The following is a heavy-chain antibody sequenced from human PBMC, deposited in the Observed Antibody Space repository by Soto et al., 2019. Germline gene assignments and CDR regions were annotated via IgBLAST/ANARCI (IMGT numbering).Heavy chain of an antibody. V-gene: IGHV3-23*01. J-gene: IGHJ4*02. CDR1: GFTFSDHA. CDR2: IRGDLVTT. D-gene: IGHD1-26*01. Sequence: EMQLLESGGDLVQPGGSLRLSCATSGFTFSDHAMHWVRQAPGEGLEWVSGIRGDLVTTPYADSVKGRFTTSRDNSKNTLYLQMNSLRAEDTAIYYCVKEGKMGVEGFDFWGQGTLLTVSS. CDR3: VKEGKMGVEGFDF.